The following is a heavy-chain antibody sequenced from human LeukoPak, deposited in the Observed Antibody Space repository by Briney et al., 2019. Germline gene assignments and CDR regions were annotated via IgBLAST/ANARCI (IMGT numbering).Heavy chain of an antibody. Sequence: GGSLRLSCTASQFTFSTYAMSWVRQVPGKGLEWVSGISTSDSRTYYADSVKGRFVISRDNSKNTLYLQMNSLRAEDTAVYYCAKRAAAGSGYYNFFVDVWGNGTSVTVSS. CDR1: QFTFSTYA. J-gene: IGHJ6*04. D-gene: IGHD6-13*01. V-gene: IGHV3-23*01. CDR2: ISTSDSRT. CDR3: AKRAAAGSGYYNFFVDV.